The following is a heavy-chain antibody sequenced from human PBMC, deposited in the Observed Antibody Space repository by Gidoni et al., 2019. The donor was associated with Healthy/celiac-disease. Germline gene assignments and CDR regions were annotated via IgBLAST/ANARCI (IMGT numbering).Heavy chain of an antibody. CDR1: GGPLRSYY. CDR2: IYYSGST. CDR3: AARRGRYCSGGSCYSLDY. D-gene: IGHD2-15*01. V-gene: IGHV4-59*01. Sequence: QVQLQESGPGLVKPSETLSLACTGPGGPLRSYYWRWIRQPPGKGLEWIGYIYYSGSTNYNPSPKSRVAISVDTSKNQFSLKLSSVTAADTAVYYCAARRGRYCSGGSCYSLDYWGQGTLVTVSS. J-gene: IGHJ4*02.